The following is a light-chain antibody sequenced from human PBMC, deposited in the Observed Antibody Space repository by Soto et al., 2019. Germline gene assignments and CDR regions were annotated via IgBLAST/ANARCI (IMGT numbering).Light chain of an antibody. CDR1: RNVSIY. CDR3: QQYDNPPLT. Sequence: EIPLTQSPSSLAASVGDRLPLTRRASRNVSIYLNWYQQKPGKAPKLLIYDASNLETGVPSRFSGSGSGTDFTFTTNSLQPEDIATYYCQQYDNPPLTCGGGTKGDIK. CDR2: DAS. J-gene: IGKJ4*01. V-gene: IGKV1-33*01.